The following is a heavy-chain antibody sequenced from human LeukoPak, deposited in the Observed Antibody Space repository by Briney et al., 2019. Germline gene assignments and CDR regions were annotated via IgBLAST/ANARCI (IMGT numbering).Heavy chain of an antibody. CDR3: ARPGIIDFWSGYYFDY. Sequence: GESLKISCKGSGYSFTSYWIGWVRQMPGKGLEWMGIIYPGDSDTRYSPSFQGQVTISADKSISTAYLQWSSLKASDTAMYYCARPGIIDFWSGYYFDYWGQGTLVTVSS. CDR2: IYPGDSDT. J-gene: IGHJ4*02. D-gene: IGHD3-3*01. V-gene: IGHV5-51*01. CDR1: GYSFTSYW.